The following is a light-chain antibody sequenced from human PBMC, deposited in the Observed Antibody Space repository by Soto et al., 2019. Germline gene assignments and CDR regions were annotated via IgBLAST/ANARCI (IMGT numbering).Light chain of an antibody. Sequence: QSVLTQPPSVSAAPGQKVTIYCSGSGSNVGTYSVSWYQHLPGTAPKLLIYDSTTRPSGIPDRFSGSKSGTSATLGITGLQTGDEAEYYCGVWDRSLTTYVFGPGTKVTVL. CDR2: DST. V-gene: IGLV1-51*01. CDR3: GVWDRSLTTYV. J-gene: IGLJ1*01. CDR1: GSNVGTYS.